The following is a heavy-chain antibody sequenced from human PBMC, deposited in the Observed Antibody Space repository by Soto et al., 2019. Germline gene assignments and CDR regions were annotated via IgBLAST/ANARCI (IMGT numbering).Heavy chain of an antibody. CDR3: ARAIDFDY. Sequence: SETLSLTCTVSGGSIRSYYWSWIRQPPGKGLEWIGYIYYTGTTNYNPSLKSRVTISVDTSKNQVSLKLNSVTAADTAMYYCARAIDFDYWGQGTLVTV. J-gene: IGHJ4*02. CDR2: IYYTGTT. V-gene: IGHV4-59*01. CDR1: GGSIRSYY.